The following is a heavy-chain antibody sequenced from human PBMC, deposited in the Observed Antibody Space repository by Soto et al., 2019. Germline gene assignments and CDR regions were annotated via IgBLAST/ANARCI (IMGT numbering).Heavy chain of an antibody. V-gene: IGHV4-4*02. J-gene: IGHJ3*02. CDR3: ARDSLEQLGAFDI. Sequence: SETLSLTCAVSGGSISSSNWWSWVRQPPGKGLEWIGEIYHSGSTNYNPSLKSRVTISVDKSKNQFSLKLSSVTAADTAVYYCARDSLEQLGAFDIWGQGTMVTVSS. D-gene: IGHD6-13*01. CDR1: GGSISSSNW. CDR2: IYHSGST.